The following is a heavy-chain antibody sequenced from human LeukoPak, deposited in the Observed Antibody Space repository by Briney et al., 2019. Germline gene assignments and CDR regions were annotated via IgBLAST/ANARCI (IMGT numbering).Heavy chain of an antibody. CDR2: IYHNGSN. D-gene: IGHD1-26*01. CDR1: GGSISSSNW. CDR3: ASEVGALPRSIDY. V-gene: IGHV4-4*02. Sequence: SETLSLTCAVSGGSISSSNWWSWVRQPPGQGLEWIGEIYHNGSNNYNPSLKSRVTISVDKSKNQFSLKLSSVTAADTAVYYCASEVGALPRSIDYWGQGTLVTVSS. J-gene: IGHJ4*02.